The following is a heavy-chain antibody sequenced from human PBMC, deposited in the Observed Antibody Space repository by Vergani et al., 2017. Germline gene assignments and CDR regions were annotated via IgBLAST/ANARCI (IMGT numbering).Heavy chain of an antibody. CDR3: ARDFLAAAGLGPWLGWFDP. Sequence: QVQLVESGGGVVQNGRSLRLSCAASGFTFSSYAMHWVRQAPGKGLEWVAVISYDGSNKYYADSVKGRFTISRDNSKNTLYLQMNSLRAEDTAVYYCARDFLAAAGLGPWLGWFDPWGQGTLVTVSS. CDR1: GFTFSSYA. V-gene: IGHV3-30-3*01. J-gene: IGHJ5*02. D-gene: IGHD6-13*01. CDR2: ISYDGSNK.